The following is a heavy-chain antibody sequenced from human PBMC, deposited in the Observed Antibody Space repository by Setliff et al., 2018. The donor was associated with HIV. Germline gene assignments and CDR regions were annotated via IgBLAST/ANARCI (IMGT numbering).Heavy chain of an antibody. Sequence: SVKVSCKASGGTFSSYAINWVRQAPGQGLEWMGGIIPILGIANYAQKFQGRVTITADKSTSTAYMELSSLRSEDTAVYYCARRGSYSYGRRVYYYMDVWGKGTTVTVSS. D-gene: IGHD5-18*01. CDR3: ARRGSYSYGRRVYYYMDV. CDR1: GGTFSSYA. CDR2: IIPILGIA. J-gene: IGHJ6*03. V-gene: IGHV1-69*10.